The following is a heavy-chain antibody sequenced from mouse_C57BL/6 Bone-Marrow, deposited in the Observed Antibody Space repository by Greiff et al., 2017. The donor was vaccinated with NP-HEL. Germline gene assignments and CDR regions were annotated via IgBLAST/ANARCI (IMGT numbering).Heavy chain of an antibody. CDR1: GYSITSGYY. CDR2: ISYDGSN. V-gene: IGHV3-6*01. Sequence: DVKLQESGPGLVKPSQSLSLTCSVTGYSITSGYYWNWIRQFPGNKLEWMGYISYDGSNNSNPSLKNRISITRDTSKNQFFLKLNSVTTEDTATYYCARDPYYYGSSYEFAYWGQGTLVTVSA. D-gene: IGHD1-1*01. J-gene: IGHJ3*01. CDR3: ARDPYYYGSSYEFAY.